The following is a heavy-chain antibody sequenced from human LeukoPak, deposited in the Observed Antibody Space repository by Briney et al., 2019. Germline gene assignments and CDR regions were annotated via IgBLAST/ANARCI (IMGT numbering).Heavy chain of an antibody. CDR1: GGSFSGYY. Sequence: SETLSLTCAVYGGSFSGYYWSWIRQPPGKGLEWIGEINHSGSTNYNPSLKSRVTISVDTSKNQFSLKLGSVTAADTAVYYCARASRITMVRGVIRPRNWFDPWGQGTLVTVSS. V-gene: IGHV4-34*01. D-gene: IGHD3-10*01. CDR2: INHSGST. CDR3: ARASRITMVRGVIRPRNWFDP. J-gene: IGHJ5*02.